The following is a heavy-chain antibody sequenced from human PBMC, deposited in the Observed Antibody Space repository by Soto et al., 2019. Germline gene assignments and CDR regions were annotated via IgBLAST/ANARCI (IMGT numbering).Heavy chain of an antibody. J-gene: IGHJ4*02. V-gene: IGHV4-39*01. CDR3: ARQRTSVVNPAYFDV. CDR2: IYYSGST. Sequence: SETLSLTCTVTGDSISSRSYYWGWIRQPPGKGLEWIGSIYYSGSTYNNPSLRSRVSMSIDTSKDQFSLKLKSVTAADTALYFCARQRTSVVNPAYFDVCGPGSLVTVSS. CDR1: GDSISSRSYY. D-gene: IGHD2-2*01.